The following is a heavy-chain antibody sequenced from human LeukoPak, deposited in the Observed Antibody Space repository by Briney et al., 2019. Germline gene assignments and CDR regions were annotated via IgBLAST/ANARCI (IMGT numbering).Heavy chain of an antibody. CDR2: FIPIFGST. CDR1: EGTFRNYA. D-gene: IGHD4-17*01. Sequence: SVKVSCKASEGTFRNYAISWVRQAPGQGLEWMGRFIPIFGSTNFAQKFQGRVTITADESTSTAYMELSSLRSEDTAVYYCARGGLYYDYGFDFWGQGTLVTVSS. J-gene: IGHJ4*02. CDR3: ARGGLYYDYGFDF. V-gene: IGHV1-69*13.